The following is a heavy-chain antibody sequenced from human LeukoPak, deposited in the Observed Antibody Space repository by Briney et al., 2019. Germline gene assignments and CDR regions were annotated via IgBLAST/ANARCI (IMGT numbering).Heavy chain of an antibody. J-gene: IGHJ4*02. Sequence: GRSLRLPCAASGFTFAHYAMHWVRQAPGKGLEWVSGISWNSGSIGYADSVKGRFTISRDNAKNSLYLQMNSLRAEDTALYYCAKAPPYKKYFDYWGQGTLVTVSS. D-gene: IGHD1-1*01. CDR1: GFTFAHYA. V-gene: IGHV3-9*01. CDR2: ISWNSGSI. CDR3: AKAPPYKKYFDY.